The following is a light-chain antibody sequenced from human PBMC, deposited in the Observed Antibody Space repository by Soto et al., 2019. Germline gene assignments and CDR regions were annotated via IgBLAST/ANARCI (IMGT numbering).Light chain of an antibody. CDR3: SSYRASSSTLIYV. V-gene: IGLV2-14*01. CDR1: SSDVGGYNY. Sequence: QSALTQPASVSGSPGQSITISCTGTSSDVGGYNYVSWYQQHPGKAPKLMIYEVSNRPSGVSNRFSGSKSGNTASLTISGLQAEDEADYYCSSYRASSSTLIYVFGSGTKLTVL. J-gene: IGLJ1*01. CDR2: EVS.